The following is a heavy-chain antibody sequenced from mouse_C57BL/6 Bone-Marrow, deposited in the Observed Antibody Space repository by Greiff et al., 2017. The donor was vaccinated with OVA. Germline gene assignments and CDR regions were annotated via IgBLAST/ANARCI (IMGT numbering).Heavy chain of an antibody. J-gene: IGHJ1*03. Sequence: QVQLQQPGTELVKPGASVKLSCKASGYTFTSYWMHWVKQRPGQGLEWIGNINPSNGGTNYNEKFKSKATLTVDKSSSTAYMQLSSLTSEDSAVYYCARTHSIYYGNYWYFDVWGTGTTVTVSS. D-gene: IGHD2-1*01. CDR1: GYTFTSYW. V-gene: IGHV1-53*01. CDR3: ARTHSIYYGNYWYFDV. CDR2: INPSNGGT.